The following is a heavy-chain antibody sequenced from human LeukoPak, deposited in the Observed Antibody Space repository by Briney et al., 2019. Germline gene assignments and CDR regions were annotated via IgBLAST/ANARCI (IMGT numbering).Heavy chain of an antibody. J-gene: IGHJ4*02. V-gene: IGHV3-7*01. D-gene: IGHD3-3*01. CDR3: ARHLEWLLDYFDY. Sequence: GGSLRLSCAASGFTFSSYWMSWVRQAPGKGLEWVANIKQDGSEKYYVDSVKGRFTISRDNAKNSLYLQMNSLRAEDTAVYYCARHLEWLLDYFDYWGQGTLVTVSS. CDR2: IKQDGSEK. CDR1: GFTFSSYW.